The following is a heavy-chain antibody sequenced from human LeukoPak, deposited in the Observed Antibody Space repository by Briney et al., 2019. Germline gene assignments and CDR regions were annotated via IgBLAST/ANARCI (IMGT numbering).Heavy chain of an antibody. CDR2: IYYSGST. CDR1: GGSISSHY. V-gene: IGHV4-59*11. J-gene: IGHJ6*03. D-gene: IGHD6-13*01. Sequence: PSETLSLTCTVSGGSISSHYWSWIRQPPGKGLEWIGYIYYSGSTNYSPSLKSRVTISVDTSKNQFSLKLSSVTAADTAVYYCARAGSSSWYHYYYYYMDVWGKGTTVTVSS. CDR3: ARAGSSSWYHYYYYYMDV.